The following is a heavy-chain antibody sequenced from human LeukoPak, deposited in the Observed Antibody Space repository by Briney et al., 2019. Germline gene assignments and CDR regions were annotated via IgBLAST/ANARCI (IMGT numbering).Heavy chain of an antibody. V-gene: IGHV4-34*01. D-gene: IGHD6-13*01. CDR2: INHSGST. Sequence: NSSETLSLTCAVYGGSFSGYYWSWTRQPPGKGLEWIGEINHSGSTNYNPSLKSRVTISVDTSKNQFSLKLSSVTAADTAVYYCARPYSARYYFDYWGQGTLVTVSS. CDR3: ARPYSARYYFDY. J-gene: IGHJ4*02. CDR1: GGSFSGYY.